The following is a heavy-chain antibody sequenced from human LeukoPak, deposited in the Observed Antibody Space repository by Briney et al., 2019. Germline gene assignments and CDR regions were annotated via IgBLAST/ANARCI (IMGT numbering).Heavy chain of an antibody. Sequence: GGSLRLSCAASGFALSSTAMSWVRQAPGKGLEWVSTIAISDGKTYYADSVKGRFSISRDNSKNTLYLQMDSLRAEDTAVYYCAKLGTSDDYWGQGTLVTVSS. J-gene: IGHJ4*02. V-gene: IGHV3-23*01. CDR1: GFALSSTA. D-gene: IGHD2-2*01. CDR3: AKLGTSDDY. CDR2: IAISDGKT.